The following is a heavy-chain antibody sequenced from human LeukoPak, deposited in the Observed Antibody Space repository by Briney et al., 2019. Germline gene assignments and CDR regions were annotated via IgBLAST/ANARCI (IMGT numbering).Heavy chain of an antibody. CDR1: GFTLSSYW. CDR2: IDTDASST. CDR3: AKDMVATYWASDFDY. Sequence: GGSLRLSCAASGFTLSSYWMHWVRQAPGKGLVWVSRIDTDASSTHYADSVKGRFTISRDNSKNTLYLQMNSLRAEDTAVYYCAKDMVATYWASDFDYWGQGTLVTVSS. D-gene: IGHD3-10*01. V-gene: IGHV3-74*01. J-gene: IGHJ4*02.